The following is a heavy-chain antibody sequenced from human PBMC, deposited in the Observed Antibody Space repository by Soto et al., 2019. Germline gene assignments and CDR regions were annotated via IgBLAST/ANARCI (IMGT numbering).Heavy chain of an antibody. Sequence: QVTLKESGPVLVKPTETLTLTCTVSGFSLSNARMGVSWIRQPPGKALEWLAHIFSNDEKSYSTSLKSRLTISKDTSKSQVVLTMTNMDPEDTATYYCASGGAGATYDYWGQGTLVTVSS. CDR1: GFSLSNARMG. J-gene: IGHJ4*02. D-gene: IGHD1-26*01. CDR2: IFSNDEK. V-gene: IGHV2-26*01. CDR3: ASGGAGATYDY.